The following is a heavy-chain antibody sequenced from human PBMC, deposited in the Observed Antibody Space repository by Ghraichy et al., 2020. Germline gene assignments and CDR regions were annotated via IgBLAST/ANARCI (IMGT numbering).Heavy chain of an antibody. Sequence: SQTLSLTCTVSGGSISSYYWSWIRQPPGKGLEWIGYIYYSGSTNYNPSLKSRVTISVDTSKNQFSLKLSSVTAADTAVYYCARAPLSARQLAKNYYFDYWGQGTLVTVSS. D-gene: IGHD6-6*01. CDR1: GGSISSYY. V-gene: IGHV4-59*01. CDR2: IYYSGST. J-gene: IGHJ4*02. CDR3: ARAPLSARQLAKNYYFDY.